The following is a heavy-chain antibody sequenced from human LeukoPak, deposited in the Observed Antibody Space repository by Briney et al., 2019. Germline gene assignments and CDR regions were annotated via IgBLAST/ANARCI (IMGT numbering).Heavy chain of an antibody. D-gene: IGHD6-19*01. V-gene: IGHV3-7*01. J-gene: IGHJ4*02. CDR3: ALAVASIPDH. Sequence: SGGSLRLSCAASGFIFRNYWMIWVRQAPGKGLEWVANIKQDGSERYYVDSVKGRFTISRDNAKNSLYLQMNSLRAEDTAVYYCALAVASIPDHWGQGTLVTVSS. CDR2: IKQDGSER. CDR1: GFIFRNYW.